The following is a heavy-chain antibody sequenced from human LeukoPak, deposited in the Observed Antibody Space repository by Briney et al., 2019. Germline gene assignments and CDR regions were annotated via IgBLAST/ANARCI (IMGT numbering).Heavy chain of an antibody. CDR2: IDHSGST. V-gene: IGHV4-34*01. J-gene: IGHJ4*02. D-gene: IGHD6-13*01. Sequence: SETLSLTCAVYGGSFSGYYWSWIRQPPAKGLEWSVEIDHSGSTNYNPSLKSRVTISVDTSKKQFSLKLSSVTSADTAVYYCARGVYSSSGGVYFDSWGPGTLVTVSS. CDR3: ARGVYSSSGGVYFDS. CDR1: GGSFSGYY.